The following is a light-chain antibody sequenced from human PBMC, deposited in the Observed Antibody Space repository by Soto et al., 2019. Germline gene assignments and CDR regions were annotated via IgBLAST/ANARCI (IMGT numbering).Light chain of an antibody. J-gene: IGLJ2*01. Sequence: QSALTQPRSVSGSPGQSVTISCTGTSSDVGGYHYVSWYQQNPGKAPKLMIYDVTKRPSGVPDRFSGSKSGYTASLTISGLQAEDEADYYCCSDAGSYTSVVFGGGTKLTVL. CDR2: DVT. V-gene: IGLV2-11*01. CDR3: CSDAGSYTSVV. CDR1: SSDVGGYHY.